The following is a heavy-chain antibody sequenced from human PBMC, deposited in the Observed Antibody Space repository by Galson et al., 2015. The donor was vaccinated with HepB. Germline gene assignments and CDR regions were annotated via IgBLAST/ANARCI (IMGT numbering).Heavy chain of an antibody. D-gene: IGHD3-16*02. V-gene: IGHV1-24*01. Sequence: SVKVSCKVSGYTLTELSMHWVRQAPGKGLEWMGGFDPEDGETIYAQKFQGRVTMTEDTSTDTAYMELSSLRSEDTAIYYYVTAPHWGSYRHTGLFENWGQGTLVTVSS. J-gene: IGHJ4*02. CDR1: GYTLTELS. CDR3: VTAPHWGSYRHTGLFEN. CDR2: FDPEDGET.